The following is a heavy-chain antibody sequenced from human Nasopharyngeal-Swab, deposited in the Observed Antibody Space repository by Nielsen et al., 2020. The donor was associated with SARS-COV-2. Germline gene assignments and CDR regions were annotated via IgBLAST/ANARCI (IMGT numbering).Heavy chain of an antibody. CDR1: GGSISSYY. D-gene: IGHD2-2*01. CDR2: IYYSGST. CDR3: ARETYCSSTSCSLPDAFDI. V-gene: IGHV4-59*12. Sequence: SETLSLTCTVSGGSISSYYWSWIRQPPGKGLEWIGYIYYSGSTNYNPSLKSRVTISVDTSKNQFSLKLSSVTAADTAVYYCARETYCSSTSCSLPDAFDIWGQGTMVTVSS. J-gene: IGHJ3*02.